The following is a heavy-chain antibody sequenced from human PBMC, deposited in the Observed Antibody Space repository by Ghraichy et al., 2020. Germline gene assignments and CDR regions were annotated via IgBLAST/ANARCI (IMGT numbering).Heavy chain of an antibody. CDR2: ISSSSSYI. CDR1: GFTFSSYS. CDR3: AKDLHSSSSASSN. Sequence: ESLNISCAASGFTFSSYSMNWVRQAPGKGLEWVSSISSSSSYIYYADSVKGRFTISRDNAKNSLYLQMNSLRAEDTAVYYCAKDLHSSSSASSNWGQGTLVTVSS. V-gene: IGHV3-21*01. J-gene: IGHJ4*02. D-gene: IGHD6-6*01.